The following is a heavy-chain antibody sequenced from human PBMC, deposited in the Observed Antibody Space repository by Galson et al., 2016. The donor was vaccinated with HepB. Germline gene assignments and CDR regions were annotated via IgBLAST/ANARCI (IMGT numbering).Heavy chain of an antibody. Sequence: TLSLTCTVSGGSISSGGYYWSWIRQHPGKGLEWIGYIYYSGSTYYNPSLKSRVTISVDTSKNQLSLKLRSVTAADTAVYYCARALYCDGGPPANCADSWGQGTPVTVSS. CDR3: ARALYCDGGPPANCADS. V-gene: IGHV4-31*03. D-gene: IGHD2-21*01. J-gene: IGHJ5*02. CDR2: IYYSGST. CDR1: GGSISSGGYY.